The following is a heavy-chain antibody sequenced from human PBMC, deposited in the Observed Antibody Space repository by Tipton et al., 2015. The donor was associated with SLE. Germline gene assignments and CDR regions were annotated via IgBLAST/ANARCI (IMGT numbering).Heavy chain of an antibody. J-gene: IGHJ4*02. CDR3: AREGHRPY. V-gene: IGHV1-18*01. Sequence: QLVQSGGEVKKPGASVKVSCTASGYTFANFGITWERQTPGQALEWMGWISAYNGNTNYAQKLQGRVTMTTDTSTSTAYMELRRLRSDDTAVYYCAREGHRPYWGQGTLVTVSS. CDR1: GYTFANFG. CDR2: ISAYNGNT.